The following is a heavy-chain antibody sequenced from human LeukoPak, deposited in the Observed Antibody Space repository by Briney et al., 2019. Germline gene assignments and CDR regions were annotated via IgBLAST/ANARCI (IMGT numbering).Heavy chain of an antibody. D-gene: IGHD4-17*01. V-gene: IGHV1-69*13. CDR1: GGMFSSYA. Sequence: ASMKVSCKASGGMFSSYAISWVRQAPGQGLEWMGGIIPIFGTANYAQKFQGRVTITADESTSTAYMELSSLRSEDTAVYYCARDHRGYGDYGDWDYWGQGTLVTVSS. CDR2: IIPIFGTA. J-gene: IGHJ4*02. CDR3: ARDHRGYGDYGDWDY.